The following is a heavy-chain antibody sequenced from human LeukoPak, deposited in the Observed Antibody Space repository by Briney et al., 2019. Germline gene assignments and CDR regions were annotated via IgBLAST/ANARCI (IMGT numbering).Heavy chain of an antibody. CDR1: GYTFTSYG. J-gene: IGHJ6*03. Sequence: ASVKVSCKASGYTFTSYGISWVRQAPGQGLEWMGCMSAYNGNTNYAQKLQGRVTMTTDTSTSTAYMELRSLRSDDTAVYYCARALSSRPWVYYDLWSSYYYYMDVWGKGTTVTVSS. CDR2: MSAYNGNT. CDR3: ARALSSRPWVYYDLWSSYYYYMDV. D-gene: IGHD3-3*01. V-gene: IGHV1-18*01.